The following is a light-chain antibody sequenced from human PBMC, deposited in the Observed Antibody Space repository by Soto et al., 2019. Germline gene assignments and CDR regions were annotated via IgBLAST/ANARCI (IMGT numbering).Light chain of an antibody. CDR2: EVS. CDR3: SSYTSSSTLVV. Sequence: QSALTQPASVSGSPGQSITISCTGTSSDVGGYNYVSWYQQHPGKAPKLMIYEVSNRPSGVSNRFSGSKSVNTASLTISGLQAEDEAEYYCSSYTSSSTLVVFGGGTKLTVL. CDR1: SSDVGGYNY. V-gene: IGLV2-14*01. J-gene: IGLJ2*01.